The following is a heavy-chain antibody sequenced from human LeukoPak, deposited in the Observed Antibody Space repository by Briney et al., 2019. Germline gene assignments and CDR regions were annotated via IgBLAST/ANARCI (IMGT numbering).Heavy chain of an antibody. V-gene: IGHV3-48*01. CDR1: GFTFSSYS. J-gene: IGHJ4*02. Sequence: GGSLRLSCAASGFTFSSYSMNSVRQAPGKGLEWGSYISSSNSTIYYADSVKGRFTISRDNSKNTLYLQMNSLRAEDTAVYYCAKDYYDSSGYHVDYWGQGTLVTVSS. D-gene: IGHD3-22*01. CDR3: AKDYYDSSGYHVDY. CDR2: ISSSNSTI.